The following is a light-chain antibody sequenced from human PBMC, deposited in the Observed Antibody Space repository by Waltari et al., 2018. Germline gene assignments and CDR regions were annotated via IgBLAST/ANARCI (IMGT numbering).Light chain of an antibody. CDR2: GAS. V-gene: IGKV3-15*01. CDR1: QNMGTS. CDR3: LQYNNWPYT. Sequence: EIEMTQSPASLSVSPGETAILTCRASQNMGTSLSWFQLRPGRAPRHLIYGASTRATGMPARFSASGSGTEFSLTISSLQSDDFAVYYCLQYNNWPYTFGQGTRLEIK. J-gene: IGKJ2*01.